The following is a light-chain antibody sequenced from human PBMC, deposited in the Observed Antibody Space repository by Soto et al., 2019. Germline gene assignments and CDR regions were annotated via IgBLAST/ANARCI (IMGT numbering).Light chain of an antibody. Sequence: DIQMTQSPSTLSASVGDRVAITCRASQSISSWLAWYQQKPGKAPKLLIYDASSFESGVPSRFSGSGSGTEFTLAISSLQPDDFATYYCQQYNGYPMTFGQGTKVEIK. V-gene: IGKV1-5*01. CDR3: QQYNGYPMT. CDR2: DAS. J-gene: IGKJ1*01. CDR1: QSISSW.